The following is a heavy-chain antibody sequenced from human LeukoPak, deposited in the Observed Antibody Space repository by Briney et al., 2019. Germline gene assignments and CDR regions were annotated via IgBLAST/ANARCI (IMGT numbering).Heavy chain of an antibody. Sequence: PGRSLRLSCAASGFTFDDYAMHWVRQAPGKGLEWVSGISWNSGSIGYADSVKGRFTISRDNAKNSLYLQMNSLRAEDTALYYCAKDMGYSSGWYYYYYGMDVWGQGTTVTVSS. J-gene: IGHJ6*02. CDR1: GFTFDDYA. CDR2: ISWNSGSI. V-gene: IGHV3-9*01. CDR3: AKDMGYSSGWYYYYYGMDV. D-gene: IGHD6-19*01.